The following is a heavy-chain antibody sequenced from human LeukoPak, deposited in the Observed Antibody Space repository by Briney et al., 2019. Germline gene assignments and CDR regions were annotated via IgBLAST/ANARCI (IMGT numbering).Heavy chain of an antibody. CDR1: GFTFSSYE. D-gene: IGHD6-13*01. J-gene: IGHJ4*02. CDR2: ISGGGGTT. V-gene: IGHV3-23*01. CDR3: AKTVAEVGYFDY. Sequence: GGSLRLSCAASGFTFSSYEMHWVRQAPGKGLEWVSSISGGGGTTYYADSVKGRFTISRDNSEKTLYLQMNSLRAEDTAVYYCAKTVAEVGYFDYWGQGTLDTVSS.